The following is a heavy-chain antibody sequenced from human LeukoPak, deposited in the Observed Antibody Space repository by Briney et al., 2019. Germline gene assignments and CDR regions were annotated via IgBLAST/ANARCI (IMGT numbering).Heavy chain of an antibody. D-gene: IGHD3-22*01. CDR1: GFTFSTKY. Sequence: GGSLRLSCAASGFTFSTKYMSWVRQAPGKGLEWVSVIYSGGSPYYADSVKGRFTISRDNSKNTLYLQMNSLRAEDTAVYYCARDLNYDDSSGYGHWGQGTLVTVSS. J-gene: IGHJ4*02. CDR2: IYSGGSP. CDR3: ARDLNYDDSSGYGH. V-gene: IGHV3-53*01.